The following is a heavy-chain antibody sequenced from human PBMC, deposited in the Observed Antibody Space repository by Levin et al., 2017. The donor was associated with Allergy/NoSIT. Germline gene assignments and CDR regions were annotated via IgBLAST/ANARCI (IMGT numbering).Heavy chain of an antibody. D-gene: IGHD6-19*01. J-gene: IGHJ6*03. V-gene: IGHV3-20*03. Sequence: PGGSLRLSFASSFFPFSSSFLLFFLPSPLKGLEWVSGINWNGGSTGYADSVKGRFTISRDNAKNSLYLQMNSLRAEDTALYYCARAGRGGWYGYYYYYMDVWGKGTTVTVSS. CDR3: ARAGRGGWYGYYYYYMDV. CDR2: INWNGGST. CDR1: FFPFSSSF.